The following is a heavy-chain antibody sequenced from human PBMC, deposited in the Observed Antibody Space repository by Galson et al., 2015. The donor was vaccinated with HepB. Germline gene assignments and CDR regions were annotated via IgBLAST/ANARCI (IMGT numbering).Heavy chain of an antibody. D-gene: IGHD3-10*01. CDR3: ARDMVRGTFYYYYYGMDV. CDR1: GFTFSSYA. J-gene: IGHJ6*02. Sequence: SLRLSCAASGFTFSSYAMHWVRQAPGKGLEWVAVISYDGSNKYYADSVKGRFTISRDNPKNTLYLQMNSLRAEDTAVYYCARDMVRGTFYYYYYGMDVWGQGTTVTVSS. CDR2: ISYDGSNK. V-gene: IGHV3-30-3*01.